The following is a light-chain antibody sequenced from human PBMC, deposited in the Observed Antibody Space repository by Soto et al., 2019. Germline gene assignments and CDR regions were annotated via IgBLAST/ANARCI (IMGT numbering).Light chain of an antibody. J-gene: IGLJ1*01. CDR2: NNN. CDR3: QSYDSSLSIYV. V-gene: IGLV1-40*01. CDR1: SNDIGAGFD. Sequence: QSVLTQPPSVSGAPGQGVTISCTGTSNDIGAGFDVHWYQQLPETAPTLLIYNNNNRPSGVPDRFSVSKAGTSASLVITGLQAEDEADYYCQSYDSSLSIYVFGTGTKLTVL.